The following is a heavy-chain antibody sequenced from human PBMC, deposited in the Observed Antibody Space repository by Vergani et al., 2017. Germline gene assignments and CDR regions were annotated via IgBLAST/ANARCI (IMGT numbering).Heavy chain of an antibody. Sequence: VQLLESGGGLVQPGGSLTLSCVAYGLVFSDYTMSWVRQAPGRGLEWVAGIWHDGSNEKYVDSVQGRFTISRDNSKNTLYLEMESLRVEDTAVYFCAREVLLWFGAFDYWGQGTLVTVSS. CDR2: IWHDGSNE. CDR1: GLVFSDYT. CDR3: AREVLLWFGAFDY. J-gene: IGHJ4*02. V-gene: IGHV3-33*08. D-gene: IGHD3-10*01.